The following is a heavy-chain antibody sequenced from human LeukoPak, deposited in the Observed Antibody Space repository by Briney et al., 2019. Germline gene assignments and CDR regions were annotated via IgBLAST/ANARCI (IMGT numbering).Heavy chain of an antibody. D-gene: IGHD6-19*01. CDR1: GFTVSSNY. CDR2: IYSGGNT. J-gene: IGHJ3*02. Sequence: GGSLRLSCAASGFTVSSNYMSWVRQAPGKGLEWVSVIYSGGNTYYTDSVKGRFTISRDNSKNTLYLQMNSLRPEDTAVYYRARGGYSSGWFHAFDIWGQGTMVTVSS. CDR3: ARGGYSSGWFHAFDI. V-gene: IGHV3-66*02.